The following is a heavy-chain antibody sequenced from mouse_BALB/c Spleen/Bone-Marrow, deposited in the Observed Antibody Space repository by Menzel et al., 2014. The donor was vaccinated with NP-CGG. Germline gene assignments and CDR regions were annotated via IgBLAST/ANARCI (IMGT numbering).Heavy chain of an antibody. CDR2: IYPGGVYT. CDR1: GYTFTNYW. Sequence: QVQLKQSGAELVRPGTSVKMSCKAAGYTFTNYWIGWVKQRPGHGLEWIGDIYPGGVYTNYNEKFKGKATLTADTSSTTFYMLHSGLTSGDSDIYCCAREERATCHYYAMDYWGLGTSVTISS. J-gene: IGHJ4*01. CDR3: AREERATCHYYAMDY. D-gene: IGHD1-1*01. V-gene: IGHV1-63*02.